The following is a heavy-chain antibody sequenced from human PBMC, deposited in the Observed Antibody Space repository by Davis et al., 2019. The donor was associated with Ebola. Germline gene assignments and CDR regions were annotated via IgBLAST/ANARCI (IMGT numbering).Heavy chain of an antibody. CDR1: GYTFTGYH. CDR2: INPNSGGT. D-gene: IGHD2-8*01. CDR3: ARGVGVLVLMVYAIDY. J-gene: IGHJ4*02. V-gene: IGHV1-2*06. Sequence: ASVKVSCKASGYTFTGYHMHWVRQAPGQGLEWMGRINPNSGGTNYAQKFQGRVTMTRDTSISTAYMELSRLRSDDTAVYYCARGVGVLVLMVYAIDYWGQGTLVTVSS.